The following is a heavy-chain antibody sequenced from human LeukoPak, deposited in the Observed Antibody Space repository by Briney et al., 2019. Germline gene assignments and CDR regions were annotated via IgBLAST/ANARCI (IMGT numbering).Heavy chain of an antibody. Sequence: SETLSLTCTVSGGSISSFHWSWIRQPPGKGLEWIGYIYYSGSTNYNPSLKSRVTISVDTSKNQFSLKLSSVTAADTAVYYCARVTIFGARGYYYGMDVWGQGTTVTVSS. J-gene: IGHJ6*02. CDR2: IYYSGST. D-gene: IGHD3-3*01. CDR1: GGSISSFH. CDR3: ARVTIFGARGYYYGMDV. V-gene: IGHV4-59*01.